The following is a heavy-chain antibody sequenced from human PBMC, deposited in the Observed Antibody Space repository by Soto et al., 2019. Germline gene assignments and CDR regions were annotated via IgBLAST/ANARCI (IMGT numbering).Heavy chain of an antibody. CDR2: IIPILGIA. CDR1: GGTFSSYT. V-gene: IGHV1-69*04. Sequence: VKVSCKASGGTFSSYTISWVRQAPGQGLEWMGRIIPILGIANYAQKFQGRVTITADKSTSTAYMELSSLRSDDTAVYYCARDGATTGHWDYWGQGTLVTVSS. J-gene: IGHJ4*02. CDR3: ARDGATTGHWDY. D-gene: IGHD1-26*01.